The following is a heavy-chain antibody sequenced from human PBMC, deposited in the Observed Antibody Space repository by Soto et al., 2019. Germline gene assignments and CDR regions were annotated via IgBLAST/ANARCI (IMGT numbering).Heavy chain of an antibody. CDR1: GGSISSGGYY. CDR3: ARSVDP. J-gene: IGHJ5*02. V-gene: IGHV4-31*02. Sequence: QVQLQESGPGLVKPSQTLSLTFSGGSISSGGYYWSWVRQHPGKGLEWIGYIYYSGSTYYNPSHKSRVTISVDTSKNQYSLKLSSVTAADTAVYYCARSVDPWGQGTLVTVSS. CDR2: IYYSGST.